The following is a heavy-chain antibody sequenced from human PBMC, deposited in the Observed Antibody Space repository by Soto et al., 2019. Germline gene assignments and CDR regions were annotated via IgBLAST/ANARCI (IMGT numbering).Heavy chain of an antibody. CDR2: INHSGST. CDR3: ARGTRAYSSGWYDY. D-gene: IGHD6-19*01. Sequence: SDTLSLTCVVYGGSFSGYYWSWIRQPPGKGLEWIGEINHSGSTNYNPSLKSRVTISVDTSKNQFSLKLSSVTAADTAVYYCARGTRAYSSGWYDYWGQGTLVTVSS. V-gene: IGHV4-34*01. CDR1: GGSFSGYY. J-gene: IGHJ4*02.